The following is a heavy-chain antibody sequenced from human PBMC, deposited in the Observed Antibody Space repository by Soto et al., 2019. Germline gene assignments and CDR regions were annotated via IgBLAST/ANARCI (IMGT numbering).Heavy chain of an antibody. CDR1: GGSISSGDYY. D-gene: IGHD6-6*01. Sequence: SETLSLTCTVSGGSISSGDYYWSWIRQPPGKGLEWIGYIYYSGSTYYNPSLKSRVTISVDTSKNQFSLKLSSVTAADTAVYYCARLYSSSSPNPNFDYWGQGTLVTVSS. J-gene: IGHJ4*02. V-gene: IGHV4-30-4*01. CDR3: ARLYSSSSPNPNFDY. CDR2: IYYSGST.